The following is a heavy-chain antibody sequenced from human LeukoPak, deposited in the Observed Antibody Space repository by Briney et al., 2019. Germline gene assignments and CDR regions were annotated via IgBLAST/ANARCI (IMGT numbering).Heavy chain of an antibody. D-gene: IGHD6-13*01. V-gene: IGHV3-30*18. Sequence: QSRGSLRLSCAASGFTFSSYGMHWVRQAPGKGLEWVAVISYDGSNKYYADSVKGRFTISRDNSKNTLYLQMNSLRAEDTAVYYCAKDRNQQHIDYWGQGTLVTVSS. CDR2: ISYDGSNK. CDR1: GFTFSSYG. CDR3: AKDRNQQHIDY. J-gene: IGHJ4*02.